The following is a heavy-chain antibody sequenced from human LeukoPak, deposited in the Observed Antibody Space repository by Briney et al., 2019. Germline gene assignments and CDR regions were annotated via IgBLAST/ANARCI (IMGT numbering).Heavy chain of an antibody. CDR1: GYTFSTYT. CDR2: INAGNGNT. J-gene: IGHJ4*02. Sequence: GASVKVSCKASGYTFSTYTMHWVRQAPGQRLEWMGWINAGNGNTKYSQKFQGRVSITRDTSASTAYMEMSSLRCGDTAVYYCAREIDRDDYNRFFDYWGQGTLVTVSS. CDR3: AREIDRDDYNRFFDY. V-gene: IGHV1-3*01. D-gene: IGHD5-24*01.